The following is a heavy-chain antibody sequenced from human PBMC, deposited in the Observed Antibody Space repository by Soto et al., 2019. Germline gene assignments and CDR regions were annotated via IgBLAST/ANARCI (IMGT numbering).Heavy chain of an antibody. D-gene: IGHD6-19*01. Sequence: QVQLVQSGAEVKKPGASVKVSCKASGYTFTSYVMHWVRQAPGQRLEWMGWINAGNGNTKYSQKFQGRVTITRDTSASTAYMELSSLRSEDTAVYACARDVGGWPDYWGQGTLVTVSS. J-gene: IGHJ4*02. CDR1: GYTFTSYV. CDR2: INAGNGNT. CDR3: ARDVGGWPDY. V-gene: IGHV1-3*01.